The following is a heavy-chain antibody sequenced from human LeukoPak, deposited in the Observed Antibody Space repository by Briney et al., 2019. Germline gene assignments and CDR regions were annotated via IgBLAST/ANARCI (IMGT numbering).Heavy chain of an antibody. CDR3: ARDLEYSSSWTTGEH. D-gene: IGHD6-13*01. CDR1: GFTFDDYA. V-gene: IGHV3-9*01. CDR2: ISWNSGSI. Sequence: GGSLRLSCAASGFTFDDYAMHWVRQAPGKGLEWVSGISWNSGSIGYADSVKGRFTIPRDNAKNSLYLQMNSLRAEDTAVYYCARDLEYSSSWTTGEHWGQGTLVTVSS. J-gene: IGHJ1*01.